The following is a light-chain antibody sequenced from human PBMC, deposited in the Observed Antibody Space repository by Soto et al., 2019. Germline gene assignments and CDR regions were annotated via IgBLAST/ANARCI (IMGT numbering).Light chain of an antibody. CDR2: EVT. CDR3: SSYTTSDTLVL. CDR1: TSDIAYYNY. V-gene: IGLV2-14*01. Sequence: QSALTQPASVSGSPGQSITISCTGTTSDIAYYNYVSWYQHRPGKAPKLMIYEVTNRPSGVSNRFSGSKSGNTASLTISGLQSEDEADYYCSSYTTSDTLVLFGGGTQLNVL. J-gene: IGLJ2*01.